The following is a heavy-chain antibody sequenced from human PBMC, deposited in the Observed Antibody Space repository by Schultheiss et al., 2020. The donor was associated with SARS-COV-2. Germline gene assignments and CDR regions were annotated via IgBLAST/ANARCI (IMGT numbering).Heavy chain of an antibody. V-gene: IGHV4-39*01. D-gene: IGHD6-13*01. CDR2: IYYSGST. Sequence: SETLSLTCTVSGGSISSSSYYWGWIRQPPGKGLEWIGSIYYSGSTYYNPSLKSRVTISVDTSKNQFSLKLSSVTAADTAVYYCARAVIAAAGRIGFDYWGQGTLVTVSS. CDR1: GGSISSSSYY. CDR3: ARAVIAAAGRIGFDY. J-gene: IGHJ4*02.